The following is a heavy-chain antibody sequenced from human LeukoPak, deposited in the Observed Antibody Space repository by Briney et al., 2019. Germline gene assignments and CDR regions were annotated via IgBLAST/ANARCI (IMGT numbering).Heavy chain of an antibody. CDR3: ARDHYDFWSGYSDY. Sequence: GGSLRLSCAASGFTFSDYYMSWIRQAPGKGLEWVSYISSSGSTIYYADSVKGRFTISRDNSKNTLYLQVNSLRAEDTAVYYCARDHYDFWSGYSDYWGQGTLVTVSS. D-gene: IGHD3-3*01. J-gene: IGHJ4*02. CDR1: GFTFSDYY. V-gene: IGHV3-11*04. CDR2: ISSSGSTI.